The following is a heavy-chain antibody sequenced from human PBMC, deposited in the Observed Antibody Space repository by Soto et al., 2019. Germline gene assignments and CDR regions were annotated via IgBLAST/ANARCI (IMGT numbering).Heavy chain of an antibody. CDR3: ARHVLTSDYGDYGVWFDP. J-gene: IGHJ5*02. D-gene: IGHD4-17*01. CDR1: GFTFSSCA. Sequence: PGGSLRLSCAASGFTFSSCAMGWVRQAPGKGLEWVAVISHDGSNKFYADSVKGRFIISRDNSKNTLYLQMNSLKPDDTALYYCARHVLTSDYGDYGVWFDPWGQGTLVTVSS. V-gene: IGHV3-30-3*01. CDR2: ISHDGSNK.